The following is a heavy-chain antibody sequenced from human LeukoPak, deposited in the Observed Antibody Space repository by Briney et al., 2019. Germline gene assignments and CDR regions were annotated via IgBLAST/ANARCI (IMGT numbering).Heavy chain of an antibody. Sequence: PSETLSLTCTVSGDSMSSNYYYWGWIRQPPGKGLEWTGTVYFTGSPYYNPPLKSRVTISVDTSETQFSLTLSSVTAADTAVYFCARHLVVPATTYYYYYMDVWGKGTTVTVSS. V-gene: IGHV4-39*01. CDR1: GDSMSSNYYY. J-gene: IGHJ6*03. CDR2: VYFTGSP. CDR3: ARHLVVPATTYYYYYMDV. D-gene: IGHD2-2*01.